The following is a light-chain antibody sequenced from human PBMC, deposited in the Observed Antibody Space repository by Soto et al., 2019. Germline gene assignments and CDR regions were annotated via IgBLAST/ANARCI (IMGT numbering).Light chain of an antibody. Sequence: DIQMTQSPSSLSASVGDRVTITCRASQSIGNYLNWYQQKPGKAPKLLIFAASNLQNEVQSRLRGSGSGSDFTLTIITLKPQHFTTYACQQPYIMSKTFGQETKVDI. J-gene: IGKJ1*01. CDR3: QQPYIMSKT. CDR2: AAS. V-gene: IGKV1-39*01. CDR1: QSIGNY.